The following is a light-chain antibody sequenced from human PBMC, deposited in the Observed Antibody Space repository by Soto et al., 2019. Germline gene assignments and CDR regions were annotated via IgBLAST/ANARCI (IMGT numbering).Light chain of an antibody. J-gene: IGKJ4*01. CDR2: EAS. CDR3: QPYYNLHLT. CDR1: QDISNY. Sequence: DIQMTHSPSSLSASVGDRVTITCPASQDISNYLHGYQQKPGKAHTLLILEASNLETGVPSRFSGSGFATDFTLTISSRHAEAIATYYCQPYYNLHLTFGGGTKVVIK. V-gene: IGKV1-33*01.